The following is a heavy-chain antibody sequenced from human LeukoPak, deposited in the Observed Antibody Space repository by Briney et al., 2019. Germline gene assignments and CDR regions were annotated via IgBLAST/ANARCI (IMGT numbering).Heavy chain of an antibody. CDR2: ISSSSSYI. J-gene: IGHJ4*02. CDR3: AGMYSSSSYDY. CDR1: GFTFSSYS. D-gene: IGHD6-6*01. V-gene: IGHV3-21*01. Sequence: PGGSLKLSCAASGFTFSSYSMNWVRQAPGKGLEWVSSISSSSSYIYYADSVKGRLTISRDNAKNSLYLQMNSLRAEDTAVYYCAGMYSSSSYDYWGQGTLVTVSS.